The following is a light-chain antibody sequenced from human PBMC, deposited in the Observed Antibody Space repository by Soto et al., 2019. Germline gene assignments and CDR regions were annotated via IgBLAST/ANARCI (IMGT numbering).Light chain of an antibody. CDR1: QSVRSS. J-gene: IGKJ1*01. CDR3: QQYNSWPET. V-gene: IGKV3-15*01. Sequence: TQSPGPLSFSPGGRATLFCRASQSVRSSLAWYQQKPGQAPRLFIYDASTRATGIPARFSGSGSGTEFTLTISSLQSEDFAVYYCQQYNSWPETFGQGTKVDIK. CDR2: DAS.